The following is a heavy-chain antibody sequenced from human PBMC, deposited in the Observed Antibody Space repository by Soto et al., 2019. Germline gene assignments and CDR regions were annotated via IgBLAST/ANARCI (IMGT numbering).Heavy chain of an antibody. J-gene: IGHJ4*02. CDR1: GGILSGFG. CDR2: IIPMFGTA. Sequence: QVQPEQSGAEVKKPGSSVKVSCQPSGGILSGFGFTWVRQAPGQGLECMGGIIPMFGTARYAQKFQDRLTITADSPTGTTNLGLNNLRSGATSKHYCAGVTVVLPARPSEGSGPGGQGPRVIASS. CDR3: AGVTVVLPARPSEGSGP. D-gene: IGHD2-21*02. V-gene: IGHV1-69*12.